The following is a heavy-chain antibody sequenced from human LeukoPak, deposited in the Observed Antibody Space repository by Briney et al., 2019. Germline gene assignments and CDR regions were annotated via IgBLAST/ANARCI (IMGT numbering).Heavy chain of an antibody. CDR1: SDSISSYY. V-gene: IGHV4-59*12. D-gene: IGHD2-2*01. J-gene: IGHJ5*02. Sequence: SETLSLTCTVSSDSISSYYWSWIRQPPGKGLEWIGYIYYSGTTKYNPSLKSRVTISIDTSKNQFSLKLSSVTAADTAVYYCARGHRRIVVVPAAIVGFENWFDPWGQGTLVTVSS. CDR2: IYYSGTT. CDR3: ARGHRRIVVVPAAIVGFENWFDP.